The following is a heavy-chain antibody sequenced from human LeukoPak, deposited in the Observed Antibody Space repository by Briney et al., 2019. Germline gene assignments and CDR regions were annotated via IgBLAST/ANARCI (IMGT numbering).Heavy chain of an antibody. D-gene: IGHD2-2*02. Sequence: RAAVKVSCKASGGTYSSYTISWVRQAPGQGLEWVGRIIPILGIANYAQKFQGRVTITADKSTSTAYMELSSLRSEDTAVYYCARDNVPAATPYYFDYWGQGTLVTVSS. CDR1: GGTYSSYT. J-gene: IGHJ4*02. V-gene: IGHV1-69*04. CDR3: ARDNVPAATPYYFDY. CDR2: IIPILGIA.